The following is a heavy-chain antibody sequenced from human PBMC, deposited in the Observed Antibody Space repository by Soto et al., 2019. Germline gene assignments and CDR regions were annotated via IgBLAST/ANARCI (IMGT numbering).Heavy chain of an antibody. CDR1: VASSSSGGYS. V-gene: IGHV4-61*08. Sequence: SETLSLTCAVSVASSSSGGYSWSWIRQPPGKGLEWIGYIYYTGSTSYNPSLKSRVAMSVDTSKKQISLKLTSVTAADTAVYYCAREYTRWFDPWGQGTLVTVSS. CDR2: IYYTGST. J-gene: IGHJ5*02. CDR3: AREYTRWFDP. D-gene: IGHD1-20*01.